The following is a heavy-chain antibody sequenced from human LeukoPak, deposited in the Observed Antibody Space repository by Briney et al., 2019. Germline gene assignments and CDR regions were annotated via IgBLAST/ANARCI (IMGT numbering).Heavy chain of an antibody. V-gene: IGHV4-34*01. CDR1: GGSFSGYY. D-gene: IGHD2-8*01. J-gene: IGHJ6*02. Sequence: PSETLSLTRAVYGGSFSGYYWSWIRQPPGKGLEWIGEINHSGSTNYNPSLKSRVTISVDTSKNQFSLKLSSVTAADTAVYYCARTQVAYCTNGVCHYYYGMDVWGQGTTVTVSS. CDR3: ARTQVAYCTNGVCHYYYGMDV. CDR2: INHSGST.